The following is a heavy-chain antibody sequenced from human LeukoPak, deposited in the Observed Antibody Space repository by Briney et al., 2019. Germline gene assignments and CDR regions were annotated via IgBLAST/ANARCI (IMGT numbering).Heavy chain of an antibody. V-gene: IGHV3-11*04. J-gene: IGHJ6*02. D-gene: IGHD2-2*01. Sequence: GGSLRLSCAASGFTFSDYYMSWIRQAPGKGLEWVSYISSSGSTIYYADSVKGRFTISRDNAKNSLYLQMNSLRAEDTAVYYCARDAIVVVPAAIADYYYGMDVWGQGTTVTVSS. CDR3: ARDAIVVVPAAIADYYYGMDV. CDR1: GFTFSDYY. CDR2: ISSSGSTI.